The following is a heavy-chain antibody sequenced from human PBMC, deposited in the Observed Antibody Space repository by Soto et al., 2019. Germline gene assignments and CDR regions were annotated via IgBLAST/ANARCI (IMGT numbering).Heavy chain of an antibody. V-gene: IGHV3-23*01. CDR1: GFTFSSYA. CDR2: ISGSGGST. J-gene: IGHJ6*02. Sequence: GGSLRLSCAASGFTFSSYAMSWVRQAPGKGLEWVSAISGSGGSTYYADSVKGRFTISRDNSKNTLYLQMNSLRAEDTAVYYCAKGSNSWSYYYYYGMDVWGQGTTVTVS. D-gene: IGHD2-2*01. CDR3: AKGSNSWSYYYYYGMDV.